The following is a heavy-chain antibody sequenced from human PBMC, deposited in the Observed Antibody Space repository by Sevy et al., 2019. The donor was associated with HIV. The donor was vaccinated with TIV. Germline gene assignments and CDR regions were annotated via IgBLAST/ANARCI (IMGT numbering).Heavy chain of an antibody. CDR2: ISAYNGNT. J-gene: IGHJ4*02. D-gene: IGHD3-10*01. CDR3: ARVWDYYGSGSYRGPEDDY. V-gene: IGHV1-18*01. CDR1: GYTFTSYG. Sequence: ASVKVSCKASGYTFTSYGISWVRQAPGQGLEWMGWISAYNGNTNNAQKLQGRVTMTTDTSTSTAYMELRSLRSDDTAVYYCARVWDYYGSGSYRGPEDDYWGQGTLVTVSS.